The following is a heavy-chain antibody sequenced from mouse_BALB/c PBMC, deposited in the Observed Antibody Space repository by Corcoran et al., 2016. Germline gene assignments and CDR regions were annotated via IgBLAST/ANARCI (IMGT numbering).Heavy chain of an antibody. CDR3: AREGLRRGFDY. V-gene: IGHV1-26*01. J-gene: IGHJ2*01. CDR1: GYSFTGYY. Sequence: EVQLQQSGPELVKPGASVKISCKASGYSFTGYYMHWVKQSHVKSLEWIGRINPYNGATSYNQNFKDKASLTVDKSSSTAYMELHSLTSEDSAVYYCAREGLRRGFDYWGQGTTLTVSS. D-gene: IGHD2-4*01. CDR2: INPYNGAT.